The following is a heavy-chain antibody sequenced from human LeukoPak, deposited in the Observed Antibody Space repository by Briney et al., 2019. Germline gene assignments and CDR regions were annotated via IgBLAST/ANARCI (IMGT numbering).Heavy chain of an antibody. CDR1: GYTFTSYA. D-gene: IGHD4-17*01. Sequence: GASVKVSCKASGYTFTSYAMNWVRQAPGQGLEWMGWINTNTGNPTYAQGFTGRFVFSLDTSFSTAYLQISSLKAEDTAVYYCARDLTTVTTGYYYYYGMDVWGQGTTVTVSS. CDR3: ARDLTTVTTGYYYYYGMDV. J-gene: IGHJ6*02. V-gene: IGHV7-4-1*02. CDR2: INTNTGNP.